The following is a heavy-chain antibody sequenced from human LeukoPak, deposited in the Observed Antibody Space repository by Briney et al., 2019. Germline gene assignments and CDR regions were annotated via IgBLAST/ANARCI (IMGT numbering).Heavy chain of an antibody. CDR3: ARLPEYYYDSSGFDY. V-gene: IGHV5-51*01. CDR1: GSRFTSYW. D-gene: IGHD3-22*01. Sequence: GESLQISCQGSGSRFTSYWIGWVRRLPGKGLEGMGIIYPGDSDTRYSPSFQGQVTISADQSISTAYLQWSSLKASDTAMYYCARLPEYYYDSSGFDYWGQGTLVTVSS. J-gene: IGHJ4*02. CDR2: IYPGDSDT.